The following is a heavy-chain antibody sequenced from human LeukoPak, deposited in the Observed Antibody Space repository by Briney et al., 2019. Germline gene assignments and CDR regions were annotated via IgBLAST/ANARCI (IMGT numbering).Heavy chain of an antibody. D-gene: IGHD6-13*01. CDR2: INHSGST. J-gene: IGHJ4*02. CDR1: GGSFSGYY. Sequence: SETLSLTCAVYGGSFSGYYWGWIRQPPGKGLEWIGEINHSGSTNYNPSLKSRVTISVDTSKNQFSLKLSSVTAADTAVYYCARPRIAAARNAFDYWGQGTLVTVSS. V-gene: IGHV4-34*01. CDR3: ARPRIAAARNAFDY.